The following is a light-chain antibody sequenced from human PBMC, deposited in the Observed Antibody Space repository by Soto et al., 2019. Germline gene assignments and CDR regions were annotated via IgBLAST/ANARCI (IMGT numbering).Light chain of an antibody. CDR1: SSDVGSYNY. CDR3: SSYTSSSTL. CDR2: EVS. V-gene: IGLV2-14*01. Sequence: QSVLTQPASVSGSPGQSITISCTGTSSDVGSYNYVSWYQQHPGKAPKLMIYEVSNRHSGVSSRFSGSKSGNTASLTISGLQAEDEADYYCSSYTSSSTLFGTGTKVTVL. J-gene: IGLJ1*01.